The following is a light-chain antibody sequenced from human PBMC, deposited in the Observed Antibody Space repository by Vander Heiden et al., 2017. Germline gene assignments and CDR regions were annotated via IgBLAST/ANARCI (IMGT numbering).Light chain of an antibody. CDR2: AAS. CDR3: QQSYSTPFT. CDR1: QSISSY. J-gene: IGKJ3*01. Sequence: DIQMTQSPSSLSASVGDRVTITCRASQSISSYLNWYQQKPGKAPKLLIYAASSFQSGVPSRFSGSGSGTDFTLTISSLQPEDFATYYCQQSYSTPFTFGHGTKVDIK. V-gene: IGKV1-39*01.